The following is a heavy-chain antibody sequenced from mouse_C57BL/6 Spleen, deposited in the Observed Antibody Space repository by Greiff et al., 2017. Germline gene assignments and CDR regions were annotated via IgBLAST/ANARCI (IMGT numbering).Heavy chain of an antibody. V-gene: IGHV1-55*01. CDR3: ARNGGDKEDFDY. J-gene: IGHJ2*01. Sequence: VQLQQPGAELVKPGASVKMSCKASGYTFTSYWITWVQQRPGQGLEWIGDIYPGSGSTNYNEKFKSKATLTVDTSSSTAYLQLSSLTSEDAADYYGARNGGDKEDFDYWGQGTTLTVSS. CDR2: IYPGSGST. CDR1: GYTFTSYW. D-gene: IGHD3-3*01.